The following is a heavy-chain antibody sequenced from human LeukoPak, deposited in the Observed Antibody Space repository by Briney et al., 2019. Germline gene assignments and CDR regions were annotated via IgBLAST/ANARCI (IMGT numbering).Heavy chain of an antibody. CDR3: ARGPPVYYYYGMDV. V-gene: IGHV4-30-4*01. Sequence: PSETLSLTCTVSGGSISSGDYYWSWIRQPPGTGLEWIGYIYYSGSTYYNPSLKSRVTISVDTSKNQFSLKLSSVTAADTAVYYCARGPPVYYYYGMDVWGQGTTVTVSS. CDR2: IYYSGST. CDR1: GGSISSGDYY. J-gene: IGHJ6*02.